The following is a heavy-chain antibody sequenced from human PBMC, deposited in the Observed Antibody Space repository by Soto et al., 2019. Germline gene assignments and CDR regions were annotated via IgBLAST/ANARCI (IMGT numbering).Heavy chain of an antibody. J-gene: IGHJ6*02. V-gene: IGHV1-2*02. Sequence: GASVKVSCKTSGYTFTDHYMHWVRQAPGQGLEWMGWINPNSGGTNYAQKFQGRVTMTRDTSISTAYMELSRLRSDDTAMYYCASCTNGACFLYGMDVWGQGTTVTV. CDR2: INPNSGGT. CDR1: GYTFTDHY. D-gene: IGHD2-8*01. CDR3: ASCTNGACFLYGMDV.